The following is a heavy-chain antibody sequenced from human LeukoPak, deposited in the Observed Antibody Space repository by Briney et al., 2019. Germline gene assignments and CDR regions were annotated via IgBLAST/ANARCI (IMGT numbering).Heavy chain of an antibody. J-gene: IGHJ6*03. D-gene: IGHD6-13*01. Sequence: PSETLSLTCTVSGGSISSYYWSWIRQPPGKGLEWIGYIYYSGSTNYNPSLKSRVTISVDTSKNQFSLKLSSVTAADTAVYYCARGGSRQFNYYYMDVWGKGTTVTVSS. CDR2: IYYSGST. CDR3: ARGGSRQFNYYYMDV. CDR1: GGSISSYY. V-gene: IGHV4-59*01.